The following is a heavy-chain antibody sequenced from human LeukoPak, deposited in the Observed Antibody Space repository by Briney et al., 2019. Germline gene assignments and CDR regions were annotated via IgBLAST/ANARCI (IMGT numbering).Heavy chain of an antibody. D-gene: IGHD4-23*01. V-gene: IGHV1-18*01. CDR1: GYTFIGYS. J-gene: IGHJ4*02. CDR2: ITPYNGNT. Sequence: ASVKLSCKASGYTFIGYSISWVPHAPGHGLECMGCITPYNGNTNYVQNFQGRVTMTTDTSASTAYMELRSLRSDATAVYYCAREYGGNPGLFGYWGQGTLVTVSS. CDR3: AREYGGNPGLFGY.